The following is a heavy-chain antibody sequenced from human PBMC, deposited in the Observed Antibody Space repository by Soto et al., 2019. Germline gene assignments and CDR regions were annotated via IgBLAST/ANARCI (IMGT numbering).Heavy chain of an antibody. Sequence: EVQLVESGGGLVKPGVSLRLSCAASGFTFTNAWMNWVRQAPGKGLEWVGRIKSKTDGGTADYAAPVKGRFTISRDDSRTTLYLQMNSLRAEDTAVYYCAKGSWVVVVTADFDYWGQGTLVTVSS. V-gene: IGHV3-15*07. D-gene: IGHD2-2*01. CDR2: IKSKTDGGTA. J-gene: IGHJ4*02. CDR1: GFTFTNAW. CDR3: AKGSWVVVVTADFDY.